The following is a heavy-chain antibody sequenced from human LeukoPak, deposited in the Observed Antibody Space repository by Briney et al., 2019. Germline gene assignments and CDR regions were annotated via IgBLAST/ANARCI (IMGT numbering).Heavy chain of an antibody. D-gene: IGHD6-13*01. CDR3: ARESGIAAALDL. J-gene: IGHJ5*02. V-gene: IGHV3-74*01. CDR2: INTDGSST. Sequence: GGSLRLSCAASGFTSSSYWMHWVRQAPGKGLGWVSRINTDGSSTSYADSVKGRFTISRDNAKNTLYLQMNSLRAEDTAVYYCARESGIAAALDLWGQGTLVTVSS. CDR1: GFTSSSYW.